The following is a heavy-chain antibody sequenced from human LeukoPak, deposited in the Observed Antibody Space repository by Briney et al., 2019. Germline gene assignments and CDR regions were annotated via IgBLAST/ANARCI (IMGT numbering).Heavy chain of an antibody. CDR1: GGSFSIYY. CDR2: INHSGST. D-gene: IGHD6-13*01. J-gene: IGHJ4*02. V-gene: IGHV4-34*01. CDR3: ARTARRYTNSWYRQYYFDY. Sequence: SETLSLTCAVYGGSFSIYYWSWIRQPPGKGLEWLGEINHSGSTNYNPSLKSRVTISVNTSKNQFSLKLSSVTAADTAVYYCARTARRYTNSWYRQYYFDYWGQGTLVTVSS.